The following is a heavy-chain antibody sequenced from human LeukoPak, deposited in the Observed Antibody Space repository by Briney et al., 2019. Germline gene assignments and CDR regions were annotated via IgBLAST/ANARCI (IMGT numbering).Heavy chain of an antibody. CDR2: ISYDGSNK. J-gene: IGHJ6*02. CDR3: ARDRKAAAGSYYYYGMDV. V-gene: IGHV3-30-3*01. D-gene: IGHD6-13*01. CDR1: GFTFSSYA. Sequence: QTGGSLRLSCAASGFTFSSYAMHWVRQAPGKGLEWVAVISYDGSNKYYADSVKGRFTISRDNSKNTLYLQMNSLRAEDTAVYYCARDRKAAAGSYYYYGMDVWGQGTTVTVSS.